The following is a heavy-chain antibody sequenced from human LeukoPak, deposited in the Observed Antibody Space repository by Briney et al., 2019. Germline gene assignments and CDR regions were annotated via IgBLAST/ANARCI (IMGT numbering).Heavy chain of an antibody. CDR3: ARDNRFRGIAAVY. J-gene: IGHJ4*02. CDR1: GFTFSSYA. D-gene: IGHD6-13*01. Sequence: TARSLRLSCAASGFTFSSYAMHWVRQAPGKGLEWVAVISYDGSNKYYADSVKGRFTISRDNSKNTLYLQMNSLRAEDTAVYYCARDNRFRGIAAVYWGQGTLVTVSS. CDR2: ISYDGSNK. V-gene: IGHV3-30*04.